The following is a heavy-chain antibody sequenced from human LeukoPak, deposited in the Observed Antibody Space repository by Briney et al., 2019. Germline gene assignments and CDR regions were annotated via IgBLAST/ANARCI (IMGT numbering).Heavy chain of an antibody. CDR3: ARFGYCSGGSCYYYYGMDV. D-gene: IGHD2-15*01. CDR1: GYAFTSYD. CDR2: MNPNSGNT. Sequence: GASVKVSCKVSGYAFTSYDINWVRQATGQGLEWMGWMNPNSGNTGYAQKFQGRVTMTRNTSISTAYMELSSLRSEDTAVYYCARFGYCSGGSCYYYYGMDVWGQGTTVTVSS. V-gene: IGHV1-8*01. J-gene: IGHJ6*02.